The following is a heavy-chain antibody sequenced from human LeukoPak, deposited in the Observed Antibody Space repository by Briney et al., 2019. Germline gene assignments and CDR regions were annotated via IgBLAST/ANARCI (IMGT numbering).Heavy chain of an antibody. Sequence: SETLSLTCAVYGGSFSGYYWTWIRQPPEKGLEWIGEINHSETTKHNPSLMSRVTILADTSKNQFSLKLSSVTAADTAVYYCARGPPINYDILTGYYNFDNWGQGTLVTVSS. D-gene: IGHD3-9*01. CDR3: ARGPPINYDILTGYYNFDN. V-gene: IGHV4-34*01. CDR2: INHSETT. J-gene: IGHJ4*02. CDR1: GGSFSGYY.